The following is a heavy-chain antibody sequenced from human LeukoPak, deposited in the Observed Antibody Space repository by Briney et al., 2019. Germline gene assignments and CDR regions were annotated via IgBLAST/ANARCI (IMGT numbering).Heavy chain of an antibody. D-gene: IGHD6-19*01. CDR3: ARDQEQQWLVGDY. V-gene: IGHV3-21*01. Sequence: GGSLRLSCAASGFTFSSYSMNWVRQAPGKGLEWVSSISSSSSYIYYADSVKGRSTISRDNAKNSLYLQMNSLRAEDTAVYYCARDQEQQWLVGDYWGQGTLVTVSS. CDR1: GFTFSSYS. CDR2: ISSSSSYI. J-gene: IGHJ4*02.